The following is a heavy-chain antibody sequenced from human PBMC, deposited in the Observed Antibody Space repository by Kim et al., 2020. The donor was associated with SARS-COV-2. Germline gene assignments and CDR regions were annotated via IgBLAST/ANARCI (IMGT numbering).Heavy chain of an antibody. V-gene: IGHV3-11*01. D-gene: IGHD3-22*01. CDR3: ARGMRTMMQPAPAFDI. Sequence: GGSLRLSCAVSGFSLSDHYMSWIRQAPGKGLEWVSCISSSGDPMHFADSVKGRFTISRDNAKNSLYLQMNSLRADDTAVYYCARGMRTMMQPAPAFDIWGQGTMVTVSS. J-gene: IGHJ3*02. CDR2: ISSSGDPM. CDR1: GFSLSDHY.